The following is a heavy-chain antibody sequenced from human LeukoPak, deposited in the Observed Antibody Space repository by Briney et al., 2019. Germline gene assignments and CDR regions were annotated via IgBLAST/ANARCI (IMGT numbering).Heavy chain of an antibody. J-gene: IGHJ4*02. CDR2: IRSKAYGGTT. D-gene: IGHD5-18*01. Sequence: GGSLRLSCTASGFTFGDYTMSWFRQAPGTGLEWVGFIRSKAYGGTTEYAASVKGRFTISRDDSKSIAYLQMSSLKTEDTAVYYCTRGRTAMVTVFDYWGLGTLVTVSS. CDR3: TRGRTAMVTVFDY. CDR1: GFTFGDYT. V-gene: IGHV3-49*03.